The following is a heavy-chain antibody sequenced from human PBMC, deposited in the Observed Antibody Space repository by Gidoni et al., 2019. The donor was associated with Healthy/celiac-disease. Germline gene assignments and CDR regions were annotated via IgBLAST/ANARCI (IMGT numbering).Heavy chain of an antibody. CDR3: ARQLVVVAATGWFDP. D-gene: IGHD2-15*01. CDR1: GGSISSSSYY. J-gene: IGHJ5*02. V-gene: IGHV4-39*01. CDR2: IYYSGST. Sequence: QLQLQESGPGLVKPSETLSLTCTVSGGSISSSSYYWGWIRQPPGKGLEWIGSIYYSGSTYYNPSLKSRDTISVDTSKNQFSLKLSSVTAADTAVYYCARQLVVVAATGWFDPWGQGTLVTVSS.